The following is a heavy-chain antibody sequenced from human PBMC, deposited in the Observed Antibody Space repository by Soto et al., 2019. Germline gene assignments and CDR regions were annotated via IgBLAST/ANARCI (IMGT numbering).Heavy chain of an antibody. J-gene: IGHJ4*02. Sequence: SETLSLTCTVSGGSISSGDYSWTWISQPPGTGLELIGYIFYNGRTSYNPSLKGRVSISVDTSKPQFSLKLSSVTAADTAVYYCARGRKSYGPDFGYWGQGTLVTGSS. D-gene: IGHD3-16*01. CDR2: IFYNGRT. CDR1: GGSISSGDYS. CDR3: ARGRKSYGPDFGY. V-gene: IGHV4-30-4*01.